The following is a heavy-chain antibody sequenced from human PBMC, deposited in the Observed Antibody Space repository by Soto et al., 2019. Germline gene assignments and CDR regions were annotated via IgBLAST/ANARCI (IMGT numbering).Heavy chain of an antibody. V-gene: IGHV3-30-3*01. CDR2: ISYSGGHQ. J-gene: IGHJ4*02. Sequence: QVQLVESGGGVVQPGRSLRLSCAASGFTFSNNAIHWDRQAPGKGLDWVTLISYSGGHQYYADSVKGRFTISRDNSKNTLYLQMSSLRPEDTAVYYCASGDFSATFDYWGQGTLVTVSS. CDR3: ASGDFSATFDY. D-gene: IGHD4-17*01. CDR1: GFTFSNNA.